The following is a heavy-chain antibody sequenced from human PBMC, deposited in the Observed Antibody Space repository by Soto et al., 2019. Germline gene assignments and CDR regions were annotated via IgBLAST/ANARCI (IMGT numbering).Heavy chain of an antibody. D-gene: IGHD3-10*01. Sequence: QVQLVQSGAEVKKPGASVKVSCKASGYTFTSYAMHWVRQAPGQRLEWMGWINAGNGNTKYSQKFQGRVTITRDTSASTAYMELSSLGSEDTAVYYCARDRLWFGEGYFDYWGQGTLVTVSS. J-gene: IGHJ4*02. CDR2: INAGNGNT. CDR3: ARDRLWFGEGYFDY. CDR1: GYTFTSYA. V-gene: IGHV1-3*01.